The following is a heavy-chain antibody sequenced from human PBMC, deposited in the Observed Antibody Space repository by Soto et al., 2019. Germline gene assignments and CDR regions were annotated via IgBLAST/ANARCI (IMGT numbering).Heavy chain of an antibody. CDR3: ARGAIVATTPILF. Sequence: SVKVSCKASGGTFSSYTISWVRQAPGQGLEWMGRIIPILGIANYAQKFQGRVTITADKSTSTAYMELSSLRSEDTAVYYCARGAIVATTPILFRGQGPLLTLS. CDR2: IIPILGIA. V-gene: IGHV1-69*02. D-gene: IGHD5-12*01. CDR1: GGTFSSYT. J-gene: IGHJ4*02.